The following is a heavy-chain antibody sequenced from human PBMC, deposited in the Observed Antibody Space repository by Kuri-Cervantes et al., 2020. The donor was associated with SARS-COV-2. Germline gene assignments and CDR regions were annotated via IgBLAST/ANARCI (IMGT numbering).Heavy chain of an antibody. CDR1: GGSISSSSYY. CDR3: ARQDTYYYDSSGPFDY. V-gene: IGHV4-39*01. CDR2: IYYSGST. Sequence: SETLSLTCTVSGGSISSSSYYWGWIRQPPGKGLEWIGSIYYSGSTYYNPSLKSRVTISVDTSKNQFSLMLSSVTAADTAVYYCARQDTYYYDSSGPFDYWGQGTLVTVSS. J-gene: IGHJ4*02. D-gene: IGHD3-22*01.